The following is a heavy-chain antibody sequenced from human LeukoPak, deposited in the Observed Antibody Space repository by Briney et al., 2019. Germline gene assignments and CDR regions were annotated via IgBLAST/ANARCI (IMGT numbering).Heavy chain of an antibody. Sequence: PGGSLRLSCAASGFTFSSYAMHWVRQAPGNGLEWVSYISSSISTRYYADSVKGRFTISRDNAKNSLYLQMNSLRADDTAVYFCARGTVAGLDYWSQGTLVTVSS. V-gene: IGHV3-48*04. CDR2: ISSSISTR. D-gene: IGHD6-19*01. CDR1: GFTFSSYA. J-gene: IGHJ4*02. CDR3: ARGTVAGLDY.